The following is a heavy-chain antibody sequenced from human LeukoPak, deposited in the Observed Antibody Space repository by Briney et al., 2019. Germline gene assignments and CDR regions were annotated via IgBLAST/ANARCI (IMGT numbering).Heavy chain of an antibody. J-gene: IGHJ4*02. CDR2: IYPGDSDT. CDR3: ARLKGEYCSGGSCYFLHFDY. Sequence: GGSLEISCKGSGYNFTSYWIGWGRRVPGKGLEWVGIIYPGDSDTRYSPSFQGQVPISADKSLRPAYLQWSSLKASDTAMYYCARLKGEYCSGGSCYFLHFDYWGQGTLVTVSS. D-gene: IGHD2-15*01. CDR1: GYNFTSYW. V-gene: IGHV5-51*01.